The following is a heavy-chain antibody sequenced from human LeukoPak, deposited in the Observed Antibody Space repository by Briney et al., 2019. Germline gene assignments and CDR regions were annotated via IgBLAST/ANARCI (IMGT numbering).Heavy chain of an antibody. CDR1: GFTFSSYE. V-gene: IGHV3-48*03. Sequence: GGSLRLSCAASGFTFSSYEMNWVRQAPGKGLEWVSYISNGGGPIYYADSVKGRFTISRDNAKNSLYLQMNSLRAEDTAVYYCARVNQEVFWSGYYTDYWGQGTLVTVSS. CDR3: ARVNQEVFWSGYYTDY. J-gene: IGHJ4*02. D-gene: IGHD3-3*01. CDR2: ISNGGGPI.